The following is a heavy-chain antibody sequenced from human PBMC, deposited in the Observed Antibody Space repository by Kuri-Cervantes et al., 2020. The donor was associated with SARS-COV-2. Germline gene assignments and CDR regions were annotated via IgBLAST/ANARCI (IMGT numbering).Heavy chain of an antibody. D-gene: IGHD2-2*01. CDR1: GFSLSGYA. V-gene: IGHV3-30*04. Sequence: GGSLRLSCTGPGFSLSGYALHWVRQAPGKGLEWVAVISFDGSNKKYADFVEGRFTISRDNSKNTLYLQMNSLRAEDTAVYYCAKDCSSTSCDDAFDVWGQGTMVTVSS. CDR3: AKDCSSTSCDDAFDV. CDR2: ISFDGSNK. J-gene: IGHJ3*01.